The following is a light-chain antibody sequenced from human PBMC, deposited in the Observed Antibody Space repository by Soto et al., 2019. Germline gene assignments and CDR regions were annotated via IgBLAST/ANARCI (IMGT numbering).Light chain of an antibody. Sequence: EIVMTHSPATLSVSPAQRAPLSFRASQSVSTDLAWYQQKRGQAPRLLIYDASNRATGIPARFSGSGSGTDFSLTISSLEPEDFAVYYCQQRSSWPLTFGGGTKVDI. CDR1: QSVSTD. V-gene: IGKV3-11*01. CDR3: QQRSSWPLT. CDR2: DAS. J-gene: IGKJ4*01.